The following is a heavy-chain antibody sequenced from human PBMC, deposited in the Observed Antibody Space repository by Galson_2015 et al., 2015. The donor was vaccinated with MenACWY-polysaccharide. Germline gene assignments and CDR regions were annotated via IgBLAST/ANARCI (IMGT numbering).Heavy chain of an antibody. CDR2: IIPGLDKP. J-gene: IGHJ3*02. V-gene: IGHV1-69*02. CDR1: GGSFSTFS. Sequence: SVKVSCKASGGSFSTFSLNWVRQAPGQGLEWMGRIIPGLDKPNYAQKFQGRATITADSSTGTAYMELSSLRSEDTAVYYCASLLGEAPAQTGAFDIWGQGAVVTVSS. D-gene: IGHD3-16*01. CDR3: ASLLGEAPAQTGAFDI.